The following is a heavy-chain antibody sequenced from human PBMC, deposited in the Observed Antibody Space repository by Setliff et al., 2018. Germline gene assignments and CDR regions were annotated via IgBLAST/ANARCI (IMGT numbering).Heavy chain of an antibody. D-gene: IGHD1-26*01. J-gene: IGHJ6*03. V-gene: IGHV4-34*01. Sequence: KPSETLSLTCAVYGGSFSGYSWSWIRQPPGKGLEWIGKINHSGSTNYNPSLKSRVTLSVDTSKNQFSLKVSSVTAADTAVYYCARAPPNRYSGSYEYFYMDVWGKGTTVTVSS. CDR1: GGSFSGYS. CDR2: INHSGST. CDR3: ARAPPNRYSGSYEYFYMDV.